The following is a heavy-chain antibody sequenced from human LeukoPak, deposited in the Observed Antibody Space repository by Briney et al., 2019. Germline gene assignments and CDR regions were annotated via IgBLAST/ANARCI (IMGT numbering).Heavy chain of an antibody. CDR2: IYYSGST. V-gene: IGHV4-39*02. CDR1: GGSISSSSYY. CDR3: ARDWATVTELDY. J-gene: IGHJ4*02. D-gene: IGHD4-17*01. Sequence: KASETLSLTCTVSGGSISSSSYYWGWIRQPPGKGLEWIGSIYYSGSTYYNPSLKSRVTISVDTSKNQFSLQLSSVTAADTAVYYCARDWATVTELDYWGQGTLVTVSS.